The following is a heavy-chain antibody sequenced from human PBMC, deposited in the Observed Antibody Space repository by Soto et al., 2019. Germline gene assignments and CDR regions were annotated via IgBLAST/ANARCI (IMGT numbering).Heavy chain of an antibody. CDR3: ARDVDGYNLIDY. CDR2: IYYTGST. J-gene: IGHJ4*02. D-gene: IGHD1-1*01. CDR1: GGSISSGGYY. Sequence: QVQLQESGPGLVKPSQTLSLTCTVSGGSISSGGYYWSWIRQHPGQGLEWIGYIYYTGSTYYNQSLKSRVTISADTSKNQFSLKLNSVTAADTAVYYCARDVDGYNLIDYWGQGTLVTVSS. V-gene: IGHV4-31*03.